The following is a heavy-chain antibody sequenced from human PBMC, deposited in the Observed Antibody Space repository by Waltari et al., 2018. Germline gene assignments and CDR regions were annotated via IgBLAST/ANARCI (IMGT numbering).Heavy chain of an antibody. CDR2: IYHSGST. D-gene: IGHD3-22*01. J-gene: IGHJ4*02. V-gene: IGHV4-38-2*01. CDR3: ARRYYYDNSGYQSLDY. CDR1: GYSISSGYY. Sequence: QVQLQESGPGLVKPSETLSLTCAVSGYSISSGYYWGWIRQPPGKGLEWIGSIYHSGSTYYNPSLKSRVTISVDTSKNQFSLKLSSVTAADTAVYYCARRYYYDNSGYQSLDYWGQGTLVTVSS.